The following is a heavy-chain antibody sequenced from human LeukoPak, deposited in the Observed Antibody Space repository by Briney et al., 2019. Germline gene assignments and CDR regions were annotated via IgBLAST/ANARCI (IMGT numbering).Heavy chain of an antibody. CDR1: GDSVSSNSAA. D-gene: IGHD6-13*01. CDR3: ARNLFRQQLAHFDY. Sequence: SQTLSLTCLISGDSVSSNSAAWNWIRQSPSRGLEWLGRTYYRSKWYDDYAVSVQSRITVNPDTSKNQFSLQLNSVNPEDTPVYYCARNLFRQQLAHFDYWGQGTLVTVSS. V-gene: IGHV6-1*01. CDR2: TYYRSKWYD. J-gene: IGHJ4*02.